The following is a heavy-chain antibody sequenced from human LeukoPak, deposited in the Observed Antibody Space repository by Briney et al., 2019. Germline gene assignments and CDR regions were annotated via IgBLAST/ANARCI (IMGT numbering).Heavy chain of an antibody. J-gene: IGHJ4*02. CDR2: INPNSGDT. CDR3: ARERNFISDY. V-gene: IGHV1-2*02. Sequence: GSVKVSCKASGYTFTGYYMHWVRQAPGQGLEWMGWINPNSGDTNSAQKFQGRVTMTRDTSISTAYMELSRLRSDDTAVYYCARERNFISDYWGQGTLVTVSS. CDR1: GYTFTGYY. D-gene: IGHD2-21*01.